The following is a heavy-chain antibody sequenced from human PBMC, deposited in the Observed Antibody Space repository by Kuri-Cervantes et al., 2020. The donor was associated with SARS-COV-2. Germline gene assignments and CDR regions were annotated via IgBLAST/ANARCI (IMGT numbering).Heavy chain of an antibody. CDR3: ATTPPSWSGYYTYYFDY. D-gene: IGHD3-3*01. CDR1: ETTFPNYD. CDR2: IIPIFGTA. Sequence: SVKVSCKAPETTFPNYDINWVRQAAGQGLEWMGGIIPIFGTANYAQKFQGRVTITADESTSTAYMELSSLRSEDTAVYYCATTPPSWSGYYTYYFDYWGQGTLVTVSS. J-gene: IGHJ4*02. V-gene: IGHV1-69*13.